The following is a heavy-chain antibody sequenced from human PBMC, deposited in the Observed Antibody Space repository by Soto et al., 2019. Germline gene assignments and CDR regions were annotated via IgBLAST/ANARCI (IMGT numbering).Heavy chain of an antibody. Sequence: PSETLSLTCTVSGGSITSYNWSWLLQPAGKGLEWIGHIYPSGTTNYNPSLKSRVTMSVDTSKTHFSLKLSSVTAADTAGYYCARESRSDCRSATCYSWFDPWGQGTLVTVSS. CDR1: GGSITSYN. CDR2: IYPSGTT. J-gene: IGHJ5*02. CDR3: ARESRSDCRSATCYSWFDP. D-gene: IGHD2-2*01. V-gene: IGHV4-4*07.